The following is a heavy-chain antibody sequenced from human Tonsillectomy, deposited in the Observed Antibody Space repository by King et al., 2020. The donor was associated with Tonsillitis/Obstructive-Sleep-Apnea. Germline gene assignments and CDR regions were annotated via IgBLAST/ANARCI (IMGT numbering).Heavy chain of an antibody. Sequence: LQLQESGPGLVKPSETLFLTCSVFGGPISSGSYYWGWIRQPPGKGLEWIGSIYHSGSTYYNPSLKSRVTISVDTSKNQFSLKLSSVTAADTAVYYCARQVDLEWLLYFDNWGQGTLVTVSS. CDR1: GGPISSGSYY. J-gene: IGHJ4*02. CDR2: IYHSGST. CDR3: ARQVDLEWLLYFDN. D-gene: IGHD3-3*01. V-gene: IGHV4-39*01.